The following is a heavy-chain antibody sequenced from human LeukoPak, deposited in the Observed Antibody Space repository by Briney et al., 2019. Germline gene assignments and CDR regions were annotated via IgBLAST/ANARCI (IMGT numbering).Heavy chain of an antibody. Sequence: GGSLRLSCAASGFIFSDYVMIWVRQAPGKGLEWVSGITASGDRTYYADSVKGRFTMSRDNSKHTVYLQMNSLRVDDTAVYYCARRDIVVVVSASDYWGQGTLVTVSS. J-gene: IGHJ4*02. CDR1: GFIFSDYV. D-gene: IGHD2-15*01. V-gene: IGHV3-23*01. CDR3: ARRDIVVVVSASDY. CDR2: ITASGDRT.